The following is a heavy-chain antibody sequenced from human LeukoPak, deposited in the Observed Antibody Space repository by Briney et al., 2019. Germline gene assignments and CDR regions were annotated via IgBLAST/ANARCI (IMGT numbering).Heavy chain of an antibody. D-gene: IGHD3-22*01. CDR2: IRSKAYGGTT. CDR3: TRYGPDSSGYYGLGYYYGMDV. J-gene: IGHJ6*02. CDR1: GFTFTNYA. Sequence: SGGSLRLSCAASGFTFTNYAMTWVRQAPGKGLEWVGLIRSKAYGGTTDYAASVAGRFTISRDDSKTIAYLQMNSLKTEDTAVYYCTRYGPDSSGYYGLGYYYGMDVWGQGTTVTVSS. V-gene: IGHV3-49*04.